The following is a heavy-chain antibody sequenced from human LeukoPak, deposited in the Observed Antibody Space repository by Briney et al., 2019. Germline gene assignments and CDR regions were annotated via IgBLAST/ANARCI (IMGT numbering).Heavy chain of an antibody. CDR2: IRGSGGST. CDR1: GFTFSSYA. D-gene: IGHD3-22*01. CDR3: AKHYDSSGYYFFDY. V-gene: IGHV3-23*01. J-gene: IGHJ4*02. Sequence: GVSLRLSCAASGFTFSSYAKSWVRQAPGKGLEWVSAIRGSGGSTYYADSVKGQFTISRDNSKNTLYLQMNSLRAEDTAVYYCAKHYDSSGYYFFDYWGQGTLVTVSS.